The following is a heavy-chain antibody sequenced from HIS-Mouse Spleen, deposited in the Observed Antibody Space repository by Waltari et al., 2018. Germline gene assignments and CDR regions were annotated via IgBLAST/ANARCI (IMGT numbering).Heavy chain of an antibody. CDR3: ARGIRCTNGVCYPEGAEYFQH. V-gene: IGHV1-69*04. CDR2: IIRSRGIA. J-gene: IGHJ1*01. CDR1: GGTFSSYA. D-gene: IGHD2-8*01. Sequence: QVQLVQSGAEVKKPGSSVKVSCKASGGTFSSYAISWVRQAPGQGLEWMGRIIRSRGIANNAQKFQGRVTITADKSTSTAYMELSSLRSEDTAVYYCARGIRCTNGVCYPEGAEYFQHWGQGTLVTVSS.